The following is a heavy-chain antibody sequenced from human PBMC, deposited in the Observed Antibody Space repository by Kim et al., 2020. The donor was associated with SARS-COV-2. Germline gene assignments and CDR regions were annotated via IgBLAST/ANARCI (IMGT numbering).Heavy chain of an antibody. V-gene: IGHV3-23*03. D-gene: IGHD6-19*01. CDR3: AKEGQWLGGLDY. CDR1: GFTFSSYA. J-gene: IGHJ4*02. CDR2: IYSGGSST. Sequence: GGSLRLSCAASGFTFSSYAMSWVRQAPGKGLEWVSVIYSGGSSTYYADSVKGRFTISRDNSKNTLYLQMNSLRAEDTAVYYCAKEGQWLGGLDYWGQGTLVTVSS.